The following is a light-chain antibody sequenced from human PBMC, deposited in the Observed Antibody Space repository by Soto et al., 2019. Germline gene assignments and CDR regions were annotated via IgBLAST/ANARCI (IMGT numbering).Light chain of an antibody. CDR3: QQYGSSPVT. J-gene: IGKJ4*01. Sequence: EIVLTQSPGTLPLPPGERATLSCRASQRVSSSQLAWYQQKPGQTPRLLMFGESIRGTGIPERFSGSGSGTDFPLTISRREPEDFAVYYCQQYGSSPVTFGGGTKVEIK. V-gene: IGKV3-20*01. CDR1: QRVSSSQ. CDR2: GES.